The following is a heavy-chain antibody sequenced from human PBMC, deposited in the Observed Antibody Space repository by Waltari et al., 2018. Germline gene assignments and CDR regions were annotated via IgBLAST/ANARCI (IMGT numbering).Heavy chain of an antibody. Sequence: QVQLVQSGAEVKKPGSSVKVSCKASGGTFSSYAISWVRQAPGQGLEWMGGIIPSLGIANYAQKCQGRVTITADESTSTAYMELSSLRSEDTAVYYCRSSGGAESADYWGQGTLVTVSS. V-gene: IGHV1-69*04. CDR2: IIPSLGIA. J-gene: IGHJ4*02. CDR1: GGTFSSYA. D-gene: IGHD2-15*01. CDR3: RSSGGAESADY.